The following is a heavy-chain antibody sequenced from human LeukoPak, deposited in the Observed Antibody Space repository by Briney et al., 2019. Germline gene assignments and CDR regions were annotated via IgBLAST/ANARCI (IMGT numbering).Heavy chain of an antibody. V-gene: IGHV3-23*01. CDR1: GFTLGSYA. J-gene: IGHJ4*02. D-gene: IGHD2-21*01. CDR3: AKAPVTTCRGAYCYPFDY. CDR2: ISDSGNT. Sequence: GGTLRLYCAASGFTLGSYAMSWVRKAPGKGLEWVSAISDSGNTYHADSVKGRFTISRDSSKNTLFLQMNRLRPEDAAVYYCAKAPVTTCRGAYCYPFDYWGQGTLVTVSS.